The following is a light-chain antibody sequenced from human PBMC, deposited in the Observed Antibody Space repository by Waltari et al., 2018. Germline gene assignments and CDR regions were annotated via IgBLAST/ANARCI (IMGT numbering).Light chain of an antibody. CDR1: SSNIGSNS. CDR3: AAWDDSLSGVV. V-gene: IGLV1-47*01. Sequence: QSVLTQPPSASGTPGQRVTISCSGSSSNIGSNSVYWYQQLPGTAPKLLIYKNNQRPSGVPDRCSGSKSGTSASLAISGLRSEDEADYSCAAWDDSLSGVVFGGGTKLTVL. J-gene: IGLJ2*01. CDR2: KNN.